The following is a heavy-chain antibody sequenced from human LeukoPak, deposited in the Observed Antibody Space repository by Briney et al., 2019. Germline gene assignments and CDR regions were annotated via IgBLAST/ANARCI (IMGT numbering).Heavy chain of an antibody. D-gene: IGHD3-10*01. CDR3: ATARGGVRSQPDDYYYYYMDV. Sequence: ASVKVSCKVSGCTLTELSMHWVRQAPGKGLEWMGGFDPEDGETINAQKFQGRVTMTEDTSTDAAYMELSSLRSEDTAVYYCATARGGVRSQPDDYYYYYMDVWGKGTTVTVSS. CDR2: FDPEDGET. V-gene: IGHV1-24*01. CDR1: GCTLTELS. J-gene: IGHJ6*03.